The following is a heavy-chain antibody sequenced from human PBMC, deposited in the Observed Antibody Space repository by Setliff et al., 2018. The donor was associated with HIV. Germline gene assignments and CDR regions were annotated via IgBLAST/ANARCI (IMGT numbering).Heavy chain of an antibody. V-gene: IGHV1-18*01. CDR2: SNVYNGDT. CDR1: GYPFNNFG. D-gene: IGHD3-10*01. CDR3: ATDRTQTGISMVGGRSTDPARYPLDY. J-gene: IGHJ4*02. Sequence: ASVKVSCKASGYPFNNFGISWVRQAPGQGLEWRAWSNVYNGDTDFAQRFRGRVKMTRDTSTGTAYMELRNLRSDDTVVYYCATDRTQTGISMVGGRSTDPARYPLDYWGPGTLVTVSS.